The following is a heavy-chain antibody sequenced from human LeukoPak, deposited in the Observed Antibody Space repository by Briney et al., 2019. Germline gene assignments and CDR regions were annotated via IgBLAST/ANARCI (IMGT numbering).Heavy chain of an antibody. CDR3: GRDRAFAGTAPDAFDT. D-gene: IGHD6-19*01. CDR1: GYTFTGYY. V-gene: IGHV1-2*02. J-gene: IGHJ3*02. Sequence: ASVKVSCTASGYTFTGYYIHWVRQAPGQRLEWMGWINPNSGGIKYAQKFQGRVTMTRDTSISTAYMELSRLRSDDTAVYYCGRDRAFAGTAPDAFDTWGQGTMLTVSS. CDR2: INPNSGGI.